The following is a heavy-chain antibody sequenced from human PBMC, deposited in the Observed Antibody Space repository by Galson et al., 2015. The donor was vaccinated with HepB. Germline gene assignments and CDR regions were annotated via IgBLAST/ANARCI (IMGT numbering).Heavy chain of an antibody. CDR3: ARVADSHYGDHTHFDS. Sequence: SLRLACAVSGFNFRDYYMAWIRQTPGKGLEWLSYISSNIGTHTNYADSVKGRLTISRDNAGNSVYLHMSSLRVDDTAIYYCARVADSHYGDHTHFDSWGQGTLVTVSS. V-gene: IGHV3-11*06. CDR2: ISSNIGTHT. J-gene: IGHJ4*02. CDR1: GFNFRDYY. D-gene: IGHD4-17*01.